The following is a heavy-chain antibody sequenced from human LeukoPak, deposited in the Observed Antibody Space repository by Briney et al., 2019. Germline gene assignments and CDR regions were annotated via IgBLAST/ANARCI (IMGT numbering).Heavy chain of an antibody. Sequence: GASVRVSFQASGFTFIDYYVQWVRQVPGQGLEWVDGMYFTNGATSNPPKYQGRVTLTGDTSINTVYMELVSLGSDDTAMYYCAREGSSASGQDWYAFDIWGQETMVTVSS. CDR3: AREGSSASGQDWYAFDI. J-gene: IGHJ3*02. CDR2: MYFTNGAT. CDR1: GFTFIDYY. D-gene: IGHD5-12*01. V-gene: IGHV1-2*02.